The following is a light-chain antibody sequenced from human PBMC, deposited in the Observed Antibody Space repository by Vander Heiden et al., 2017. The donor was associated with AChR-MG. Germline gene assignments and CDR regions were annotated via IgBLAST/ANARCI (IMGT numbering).Light chain of an antibody. J-gene: IGKJ3*01. CDR2: GAS. Sequence: EMMMTQSPVTVSVSPGERATLSCRASQSISSNLAWYQQKPGQAPRLLIYGASTRATGIPARFRGSGSGTDFTLTISSLQSEDFAVYYCQQYNNWPFTFGPRTKVDIK. CDR3: QQYNNWPFT. CDR1: QSISSN. V-gene: IGKV3-15*01.